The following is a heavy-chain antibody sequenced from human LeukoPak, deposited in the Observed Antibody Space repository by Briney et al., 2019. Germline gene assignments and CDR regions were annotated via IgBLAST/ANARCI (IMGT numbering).Heavy chain of an antibody. Sequence: SGGSLGLSCAASGFTFSSYAMSWVRQAPGKGLEWVSAISGSGGSTYYADSVKGRFTISRDNSKNTLYLQMNSLRAEDTAVYYCAKDRDSSGYYYFSEYFQHWGQGTLVTVSS. J-gene: IGHJ1*01. V-gene: IGHV3-23*01. D-gene: IGHD3-22*01. CDR2: ISGSGGST. CDR3: AKDRDSSGYYYFSEYFQH. CDR1: GFTFSSYA.